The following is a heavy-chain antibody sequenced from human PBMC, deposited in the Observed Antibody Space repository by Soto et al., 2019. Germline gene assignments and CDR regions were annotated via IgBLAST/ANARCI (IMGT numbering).Heavy chain of an antibody. CDR1: GFPFSSYW. V-gene: IGHV3-7*01. J-gene: IGHJ3*02. Sequence: GFRRLPCTATGFPFSSYWMSWVRQAPGKGLEWVANIKQAGSEKYYVDSVKGRFTISRDNAKNSLYLQMNSLRAEDTAVYYCARDSRFSSAGTAFDIWGQGTMVTVSS. D-gene: IGHD6-19*01. CDR3: ARDSRFSSAGTAFDI. CDR2: IKQAGSEK.